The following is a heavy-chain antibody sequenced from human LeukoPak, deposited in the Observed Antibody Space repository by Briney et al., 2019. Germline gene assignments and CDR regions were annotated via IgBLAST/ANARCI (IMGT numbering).Heavy chain of an antibody. CDR2: ISSSGGTI. CDR1: GLTFSSAW. Sequence: GGSLRLSCAASGLTFSSAWMNWVRQAPGKGLEWVSYISSSGGTISYADSVKGRFTISRDNAKNSLYLQMNSLRAEDTAIYYCARSGQHLFDFWGQGTLVTVSS. D-gene: IGHD6-13*01. J-gene: IGHJ4*02. CDR3: ARSGQHLFDF. V-gene: IGHV3-48*04.